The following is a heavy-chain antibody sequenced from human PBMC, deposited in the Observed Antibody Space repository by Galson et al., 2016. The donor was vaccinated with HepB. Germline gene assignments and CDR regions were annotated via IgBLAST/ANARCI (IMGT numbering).Heavy chain of an antibody. CDR1: GYTFTSYV. D-gene: IGHD3-22*01. CDR2: INAGNGNT. V-gene: IGHV1-3*01. CDR3: ARARTMIVATVPVDY. J-gene: IGHJ4*02. Sequence: SVKVSCKASGYTFTSYVVHWVRQAPGQRLEWMGWINAGNGNTKYSQRFQGRVTLTRHTSASTAYMELSRLKSEDTAVYYCARARTMIVATVPVDYWGQGTLVTVSS.